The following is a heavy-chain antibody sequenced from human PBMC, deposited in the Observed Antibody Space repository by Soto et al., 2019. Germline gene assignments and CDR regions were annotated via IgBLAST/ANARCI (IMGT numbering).Heavy chain of an antibody. V-gene: IGHV1-18*01. CDR2: ISAYNGNT. CDR3: ARVYSSGWYSNFFDY. CDR1: GYMMAGYG. D-gene: IGHD6-19*01. Sequence: GASVGDSWKGAGYMMAGYGISWVRQAPGQALEWMGWISAYNGNTNYAQKLQGRVTMTTDTSTSTAYMELRSLRSDDTAVYYCARVYSSGWYSNFFDYWG. J-gene: IGHJ4*01.